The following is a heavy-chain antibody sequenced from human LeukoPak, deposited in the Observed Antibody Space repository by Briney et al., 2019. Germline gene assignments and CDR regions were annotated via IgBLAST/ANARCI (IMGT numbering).Heavy chain of an antibody. D-gene: IGHD3-3*01. CDR2: IYYSGST. V-gene: IGHV4-34*01. CDR3: ARLKGFLEFDY. Sequence: SETLSLTCAVYGGSFSGYYWSWIRQPPGKGLEWIGSIYYSGSTYYNPSLKSRVTISVDTSKNQFSLKLSSVTAADTAVYYCARLKGFLEFDYWGQGTLVTVSS. J-gene: IGHJ4*02. CDR1: GGSFSGYY.